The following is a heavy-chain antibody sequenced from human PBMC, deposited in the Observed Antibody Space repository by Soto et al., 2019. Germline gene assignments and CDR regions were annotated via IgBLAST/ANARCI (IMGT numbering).Heavy chain of an antibody. V-gene: IGHV1-2*04. CDR1: GYTFTGYY. CDR2: INPNSGGT. CDR3: ARGPYYYDSSGYYNWFDP. D-gene: IGHD3-22*01. J-gene: IGHJ5*02. Sequence: GASVKVSCKASGYTFTGYYIHWVRQAPGQGLEWMGWINPNSGGTNYAQKFQGWVTMTRDTSISTAYMELSRLRSDDTAVYYCARGPYYYDSSGYYNWFDPWGQGTLVTVSS.